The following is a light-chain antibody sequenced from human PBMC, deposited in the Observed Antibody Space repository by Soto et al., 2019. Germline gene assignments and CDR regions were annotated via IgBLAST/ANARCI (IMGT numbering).Light chain of an antibody. CDR2: GAS. Sequence: EIVLTQSPGTLSLSPLERANLSCSSSQSVSNNYLAWYQQKPGQAPRLLIHGASTRATGIPDRFSGSGSGTDFTLTISRLEPEDFAVYYCQQRSNWQGATFGGGTKVDI. J-gene: IGKJ4*01. V-gene: IGKV3D-20*02. CDR1: QSVSNNY. CDR3: QQRSNWQGAT.